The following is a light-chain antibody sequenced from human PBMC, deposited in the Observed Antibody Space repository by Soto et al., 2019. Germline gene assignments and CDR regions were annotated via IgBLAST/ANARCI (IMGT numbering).Light chain of an antibody. J-gene: IGKJ5*01. CDR1: QSLPWY. V-gene: IGKV3-11*01. CDR2: DAS. Sequence: DIVLTQSPATLSLSPGERATLSCRASQSLPWYIAWYQQKPGQAPRLLLYDASTRATGTPDRFSGSGSGTDFTLTISSVEAQDFDISPCQYVGYFGQGTSLDI. CDR3: QYVGY.